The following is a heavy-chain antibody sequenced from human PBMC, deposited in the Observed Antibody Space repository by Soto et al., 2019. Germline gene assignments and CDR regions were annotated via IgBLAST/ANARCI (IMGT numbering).Heavy chain of an antibody. CDR3: AKDRGSGNYGVNAFDI. CDR1: GFTFSSYA. J-gene: IGHJ3*02. CDR2: INGSGGNT. V-gene: IGHV3-23*01. D-gene: IGHD1-26*01. Sequence: EVQVLESGGGLVQPGGSLRLSCAASGFTFSSYAMSWVRQAPGKGLEWVSTINGSGGNTYYADSVKGRFTISRDNSKNTLYLQMNSLRGEDTAIYYCAKDRGSGNYGVNAFDIWGQGTMVTVSS.